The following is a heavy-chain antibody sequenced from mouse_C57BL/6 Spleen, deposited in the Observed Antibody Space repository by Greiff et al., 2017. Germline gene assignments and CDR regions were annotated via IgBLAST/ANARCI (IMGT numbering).Heavy chain of an antibody. V-gene: IGHV5-16*01. D-gene: IGHD1-1*01. Sequence: EVKLVESEGGLVQPGSSMKLSCTASGFTFSDYYMAWVRQVPEKGLEWVANINYDGSSTYYLDSLKSRFIISRDNAKNILYLQMSSLKSEDTATYYCAREGTVVAHWYFDVWGTGTTVTVSS. CDR2: INYDGSST. CDR3: AREGTVVAHWYFDV. CDR1: GFTFSDYY. J-gene: IGHJ1*03.